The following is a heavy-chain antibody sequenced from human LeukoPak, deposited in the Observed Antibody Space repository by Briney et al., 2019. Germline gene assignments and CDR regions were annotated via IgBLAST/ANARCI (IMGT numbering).Heavy chain of an antibody. J-gene: IGHJ4*02. CDR2: ITGNSDST. CDR1: GFTFSDYA. CDR3: AKPNYYDRGGYLFDY. D-gene: IGHD3-22*01. V-gene: IGHV3-23*01. Sequence: GGSLRLSCAASGFTFSDYAMSWVRQAPGKGLEWVSGITGNSDSTYYADSVKGRFTISRDNSKNTLSLQMNSLRAEDTAVYYCAKPNYYDRGGYLFDYWGQGTLVTVSS.